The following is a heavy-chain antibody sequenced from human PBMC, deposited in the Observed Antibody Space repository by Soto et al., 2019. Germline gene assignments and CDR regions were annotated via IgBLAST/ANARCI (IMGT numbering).Heavy chain of an antibody. Sequence: PGGSLRLSCAASGFTFSSYEMNWVRQAPGKGLEWVSYISSSGSTIYYADSVKGRFTISRDNAENSLYLQMNSLRAEDTAVYYCARENYYDSSGLFRYYGMDVWGQGTTVTV. CDR2: ISSSGSTI. D-gene: IGHD3-22*01. CDR1: GFTFSSYE. J-gene: IGHJ6*02. V-gene: IGHV3-48*03. CDR3: ARENYYDSSGLFRYYGMDV.